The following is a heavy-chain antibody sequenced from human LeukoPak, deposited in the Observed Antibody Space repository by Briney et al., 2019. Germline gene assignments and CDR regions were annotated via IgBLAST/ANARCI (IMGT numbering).Heavy chain of an antibody. CDR3: ARRYCSGGSYALDDAFDI. V-gene: IGHV3-33*01. D-gene: IGHD2-15*01. CDR1: GFTFSSYG. Sequence: TGGSLRLSCAASGFTFSSYGMHWVRQAPGKGVEWVAVIWYDGSNKYYADSVKGRFTISRDNSKNTLYLQMNSLRAEDTAVYYCARRYCSGGSYALDDAFDIWGQGTMVTVSS. J-gene: IGHJ3*02. CDR2: IWYDGSNK.